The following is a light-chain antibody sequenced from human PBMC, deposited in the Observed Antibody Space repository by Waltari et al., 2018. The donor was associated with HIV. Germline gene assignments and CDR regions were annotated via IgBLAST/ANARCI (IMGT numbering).Light chain of an antibody. CDR1: SRDIGAYTF. CDR2: EVS. Sequence: QSALTQPASVSGSPGKSITISCIGSSRDIGAYTFVSWYQQRPGKAPKLMIYEVSDRPSGSSNRFSGSKSGITASLTISGLQADDEADYYCASYTRSGILLFGGGTRLTVL. J-gene: IGLJ2*01. V-gene: IGLV2-14*01. CDR3: ASYTRSGILL.